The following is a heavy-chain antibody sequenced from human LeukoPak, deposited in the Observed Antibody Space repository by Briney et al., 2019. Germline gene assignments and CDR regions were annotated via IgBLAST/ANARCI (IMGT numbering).Heavy chain of an antibody. Sequence: PGGSLRLSCAASGFSSSDYWMHWVRHAPGKGLVWVSRMNSDGTTTNYADSVKGRFTISRDNAKNTLYLQMNSLTAEDTAVYYCARGRGPYGWFDPWGQGTLVTVSS. J-gene: IGHJ5*02. D-gene: IGHD3-10*01. V-gene: IGHV3-74*01. CDR1: GFSSSDYW. CDR2: MNSDGTTT. CDR3: ARGRGPYGWFDP.